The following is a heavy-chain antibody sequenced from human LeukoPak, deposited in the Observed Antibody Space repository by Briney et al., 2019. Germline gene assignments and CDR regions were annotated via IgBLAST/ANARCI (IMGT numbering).Heavy chain of an antibody. J-gene: IGHJ4*02. CDR2: IIPILGIA. CDR3: ARSSSPDFWSGPFDY. V-gene: IGHV1-69*04. D-gene: IGHD3-3*01. CDR1: GGTFSSYA. Sequence: GASVKVSCKASGGTFSSYAISWVRQAPGQGLEWMGRIIPILGIANYAQKFQGRVTITADKSTSTAYMELSSLRSEDTAVYYCARSSSPDFWSGPFDYWGQGTLVTVSS.